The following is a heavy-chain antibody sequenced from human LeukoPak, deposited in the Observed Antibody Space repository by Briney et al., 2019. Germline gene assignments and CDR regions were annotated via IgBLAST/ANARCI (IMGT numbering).Heavy chain of an antibody. CDR2: IYYSGST. V-gene: IGHV4-39*07. CDR3: ARGAPWSSSWYGSWYFDL. D-gene: IGHD6-13*01. CDR1: GGSISSSSYY. J-gene: IGHJ2*01. Sequence: PSETLSLTCTVSGGSISSSSYYWGWIRQPPGKGLEWIGSIYYSGSTYYNPSLKSRVTISVDTSKNQFSLKLSSVTAADTAVYYCARGAPWSSSWYGSWYFDLWGRGTLVTVSS.